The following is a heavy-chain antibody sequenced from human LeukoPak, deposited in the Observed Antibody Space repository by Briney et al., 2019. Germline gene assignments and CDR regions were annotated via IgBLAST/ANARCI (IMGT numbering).Heavy chain of an antibody. J-gene: IGHJ4*02. CDR1: GFAFNIYD. CDR3: AVHLPGDYLDR. V-gene: IGHV1-8*01. CDR2: MNPDSGNT. Sequence: ASVKVSCKASGFAFNIYDINWVRQATGQGLEWMGWMNPDSGNTGFAQKSQGRVTMTRNTSITTAYMELSSLRSEDTAVYYCAVHLPGDYLDRWGKGTLVTVSS.